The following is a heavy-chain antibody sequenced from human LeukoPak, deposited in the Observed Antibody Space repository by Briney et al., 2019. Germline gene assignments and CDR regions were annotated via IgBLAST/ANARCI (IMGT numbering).Heavy chain of an antibody. CDR2: IFHGGNT. CDR1: DYSISSDYV. CDR3: ARNPTVPGYYYYYYMDV. J-gene: IGHJ6*03. V-gene: IGHV4-38-2*01. D-gene: IGHD4-11*01. Sequence: PSETLSLTCSVTDYSISSDYVWGLIRQPPGTGLGWIGMIFHGGNTYYNPSLESRVTLSKDTSKNQFSLKLSSVTAADTAVYYCARNPTVPGYYYYYYMDVWGKGTTVTVSS.